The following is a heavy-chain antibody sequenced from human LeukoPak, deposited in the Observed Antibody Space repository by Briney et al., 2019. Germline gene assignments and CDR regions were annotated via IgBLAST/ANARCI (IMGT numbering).Heavy chain of an antibody. CDR3: ARHCYDSSAFGAFDI. CDR2: IYYSGST. CDR1: GGSISSSSYY. Sequence: PSETLSLTCTVSGGSISSSSYYWGWIRQPPGKGLEWIGSIYYSGSTYYNPSLKSRVTISVDTSKNQLSLKLSSVTAADTAVYYCARHCYDSSAFGAFDIWGQGTMVTASS. D-gene: IGHD3-22*01. J-gene: IGHJ3*02. V-gene: IGHV4-39*01.